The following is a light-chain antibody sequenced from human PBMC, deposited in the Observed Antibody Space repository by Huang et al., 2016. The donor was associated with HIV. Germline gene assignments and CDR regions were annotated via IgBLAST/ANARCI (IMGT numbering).Light chain of an antibody. CDR1: QSLLYSLNNKNY. V-gene: IGKV4-1*01. J-gene: IGKJ5*01. CDR2: WAS. Sequence: DIVLTQSPDSLSVSPGEGATIDCKSSQSLLYSLNNKNYLAWFQQKPGRPPKLLLYWASTRESGIPERVSGSGSGTDFTLTINNLQPEDVATYYCQQYYQNPQTFGQGT. CDR3: QQYYQNPQT.